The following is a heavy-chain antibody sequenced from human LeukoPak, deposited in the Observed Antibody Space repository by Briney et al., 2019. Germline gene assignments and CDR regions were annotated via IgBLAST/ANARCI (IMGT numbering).Heavy chain of an antibody. V-gene: IGHV1-69*04. Sequence: ASVKVSCKASGGTFSSYAISWVRQAPGQGLEWMGRIIPILGIANYAQKFQGRVTITADKSTSTAYMELSSLRSEDTAVYYCATQGVAVLRGSYFDYWGQGTLVTVSS. CDR2: IIPILGIA. CDR3: ATQGVAVLRGSYFDY. D-gene: IGHD2-15*01. J-gene: IGHJ4*02. CDR1: GGTFSSYA.